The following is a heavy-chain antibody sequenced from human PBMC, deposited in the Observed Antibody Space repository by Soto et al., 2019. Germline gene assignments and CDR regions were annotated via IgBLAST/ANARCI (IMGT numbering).Heavy chain of an antibody. CDR3: SRGTSIPASGDY. D-gene: IGHD6-6*01. CDR1: GYTFTNYG. J-gene: IGHJ4*01. CDR2: VSAYNGER. Sequence: QVQLVQSGAEVKKPGASVKVSCKASGYTFTNYGINWVRQAPGQGLEWLGWVSAYNGERRYAQRVQARVIMTTDTSTTTAYMELRSLRSYDTAVSYCSRGTSIPASGDYWGQGTLVTVSS. V-gene: IGHV1-18*01.